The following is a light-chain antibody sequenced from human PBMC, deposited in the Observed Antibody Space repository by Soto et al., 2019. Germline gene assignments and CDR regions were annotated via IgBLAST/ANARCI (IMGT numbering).Light chain of an antibody. J-gene: IGLJ3*02. CDR1: TGAVTTSHY. CDR3: FLPYAGPTWR. V-gene: IGLV7-46*01. Sequence: QAVVTQEPSLTVSPGGTVTLTCGSNTGAVTTSHYPYWIQQKPGQAPRTLIYDTNNLHSWTPARFSGSLLGGKAALTLSGEQPEDEAEYYCFLPYAGPTWRFGGGTKVTVL. CDR2: DTN.